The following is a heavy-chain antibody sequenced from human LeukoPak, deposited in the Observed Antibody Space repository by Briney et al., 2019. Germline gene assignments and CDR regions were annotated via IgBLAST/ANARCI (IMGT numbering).Heavy chain of an antibody. V-gene: IGHV3-15*01. Sequence: QSGGSLRLSCATSGFTFSNAWMTWVRQAQGKGLEWVGRIKTKGEGGTVDYAAPVKGRFTISRDDSKNTLYLQMNSLKTEDTAIYYCMSDLDNWGQGTLVTVSS. CDR2: IKTKGEGGTV. J-gene: IGHJ4*02. CDR3: MSDLDN. CDR1: GFTFSNAW.